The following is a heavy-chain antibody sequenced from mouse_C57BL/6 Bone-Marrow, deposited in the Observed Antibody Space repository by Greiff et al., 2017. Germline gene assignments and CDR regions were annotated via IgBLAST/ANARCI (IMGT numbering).Heavy chain of an antibody. D-gene: IGHD4-1*01. CDR2: LDPETGGT. CDR3: TRWEGFAY. CDR1: GYTFTDYE. V-gene: IGHV1-15*01. Sequence: VQLQQSGAELVRPGASVTLSCKASGYTFTDYEMHWVKQTPVHGLEWIGALDPETGGTAYNQKFKGKAILTADKSSSTAYMELRSLTSEDSAVYYCTRWEGFAYWGQGTLVTVSA. J-gene: IGHJ3*01.